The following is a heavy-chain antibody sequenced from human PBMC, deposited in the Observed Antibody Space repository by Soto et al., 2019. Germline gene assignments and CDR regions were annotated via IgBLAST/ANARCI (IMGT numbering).Heavy chain of an antibody. CDR3: ARARTPALNNWFDP. CDR1: GFTFSSYS. J-gene: IGHJ5*02. V-gene: IGHV3-21*01. D-gene: IGHD1-1*01. Sequence: GGSLRLSCAASGFTFSSYSMNWVRQAPGKGLEWVSSISSSSSYIYYADSVKGRFTISRDSAKNSLYLQMNSLRAEDTAVYYCARARTPALNNWFDPWGQGTLVTVSS. CDR2: ISSSSSYI.